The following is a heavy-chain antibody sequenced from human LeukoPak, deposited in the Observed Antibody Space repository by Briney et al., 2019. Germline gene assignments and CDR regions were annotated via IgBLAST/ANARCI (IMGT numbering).Heavy chain of an antibody. D-gene: IGHD2-2*01. CDR3: ARDIVVVPAAMEDYYYYGMDV. Sequence: SETLSLTCTVSGGSIRSSYYYWGWIRQPPGKGLEWIGSIYDSGSTYYNPSLKSRVTISVDTSKNQFSLKLNSVTAADTAVHYCARDIVVVPAAMEDYYYYGMDVWGQGTTVTVSS. CDR1: GGSIRSSYYY. V-gene: IGHV4-39*02. CDR2: IYDSGST. J-gene: IGHJ6*02.